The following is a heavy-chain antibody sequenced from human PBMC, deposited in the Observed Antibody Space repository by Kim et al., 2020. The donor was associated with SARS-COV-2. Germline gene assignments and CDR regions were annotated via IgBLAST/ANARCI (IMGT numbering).Heavy chain of an antibody. CDR1: GGSFSGYY. V-gene: IGHV4-34*01. CDR3: ARGPYSSGWTYYYGMDV. D-gene: IGHD6-19*01. CDR2: INHSGST. J-gene: IGHJ6*04. Sequence: SETLSLTCAVYGGSFSGYYWSWIRQPPGKGLEWIGEINHSGSTNYNPSLKSRVTISVDTSKNQFSLKLSSVTAADTAVYYCARGPYSSGWTYYYGMDVWGKGTTVTVSS.